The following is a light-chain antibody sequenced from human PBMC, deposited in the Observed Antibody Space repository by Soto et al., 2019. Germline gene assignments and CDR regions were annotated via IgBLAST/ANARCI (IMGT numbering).Light chain of an antibody. V-gene: IGLV2-8*01. CDR1: SSDVGGHDY. J-gene: IGLJ2*01. CDR2: ELS. CDR3: SSYVPGNSLI. Sequence: QSALTQPPSASGSPGQSVTISCTGTSSDVGGHDYVSWYQQHPGKAPKLMIYELSKRPSGVPDRFSGSKSGNTPSLTFSGLQGEGEDVHYCSSYVPGNSLIFRGGTKVTVL.